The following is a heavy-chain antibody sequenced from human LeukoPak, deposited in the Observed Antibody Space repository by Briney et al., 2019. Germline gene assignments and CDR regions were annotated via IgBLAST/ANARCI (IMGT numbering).Heavy chain of an antibody. J-gene: IGHJ4*02. CDR3: AKDLGYDYVWGEGNFYDY. CDR2: ISGSGGST. D-gene: IGHD3-16*01. V-gene: IGHV3-23*01. Sequence: GGSLRLSCVASGFTFSSYAMSWVRQAPGKGLEWVSAISGSGGSTYYADSVKGRFTISRDNSKNTVYLQMNSLRVEDTAEYYCAKDLGYDYVWGEGNFYDYWGQGILITVSS. CDR1: GFTFSSYA.